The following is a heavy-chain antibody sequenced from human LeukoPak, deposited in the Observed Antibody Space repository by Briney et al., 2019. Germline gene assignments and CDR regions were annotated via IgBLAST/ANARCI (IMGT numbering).Heavy chain of an antibody. V-gene: IGHV1-2*06. J-gene: IGHJ6*03. CDR1: GYTFTGYY. CDR3: ARDRGTTATPLGFYYYYMDV. D-gene: IGHD4-11*01. CDR2: INPNSGGT. Sequence: ASVKVSCKASGYTFTGYYMHWVRQAPGQGLEWMGRINPNSGGTNYAQKFQGRVTMTRDTSISTAYMELSRLRSDDTAVYYCARDRGTTATPLGFYYYYMDVWGKGTTVTVSS.